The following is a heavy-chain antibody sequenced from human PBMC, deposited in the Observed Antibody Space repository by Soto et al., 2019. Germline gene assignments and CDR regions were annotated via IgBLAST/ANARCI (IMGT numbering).Heavy chain of an antibody. CDR2: ISGGGSTT. V-gene: IGHV3-23*01. CDR1: GFMFGSYA. D-gene: IGHD6-19*01. J-gene: IGHJ5*01. Sequence: EVQLLESGGGLVQPGGSLRLSCATSGFMFGSYAMNWVRQAPGKGLEWVSVISGGGSTTNYADSVRGRFTTSRDSSTDTVYLQMYSLRVEDTAVYYCAKARKYSSPYDSWGQGTLVTVSS. CDR3: AKARKYSSPYDS.